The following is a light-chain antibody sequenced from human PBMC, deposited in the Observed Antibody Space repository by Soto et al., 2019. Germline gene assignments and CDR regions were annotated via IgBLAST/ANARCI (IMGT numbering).Light chain of an antibody. CDR1: QYIGEY. J-gene: IGKJ1*01. V-gene: IGKV1-5*01. CDR3: QQYNSYRT. CDR2: DAS. Sequence: DIQMTQSPSTLSASVGDGVSITCRASQYIGEYLAWYQQKPGSAPRLLIYDASQLDGGVSSRFSGSVSGTEFTLTITSLQPDDFATYYCQQYNSYRTFGQGTKVDIK.